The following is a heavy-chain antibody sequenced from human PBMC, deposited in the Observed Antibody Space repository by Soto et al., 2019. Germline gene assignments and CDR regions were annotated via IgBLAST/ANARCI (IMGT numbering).Heavy chain of an antibody. CDR1: GYSFSSYD. V-gene: IGHV1-3*01. CDR3: ARAGDCSDSNCYSAY. D-gene: IGHD2-15*01. CDR2: INGGNGNT. J-gene: IGHJ4*02. Sequence: ASVKVSCKATGYSFSSYDIYWVRQAPGQRLEWMGGINGGNGNTKYSQKFQGRVTITRDTSATTAYMELSSLRSEDTAIYYCARAGDCSDSNCYSAYWGQGTLVTVSS.